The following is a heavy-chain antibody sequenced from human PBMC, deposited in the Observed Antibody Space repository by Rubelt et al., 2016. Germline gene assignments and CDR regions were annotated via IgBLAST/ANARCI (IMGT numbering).Heavy chain of an antibody. CDR2: ISPSGGST. CDR1: GYTFISYN. Sequence: SGAEVKKPGASVKVSCKASGYTFISYNMHWVRQAPRQGPEWMGGISPSGGSTSYAQKFQGRVTMTRDTSTSTVFMELSSLRSEETAVYYCARVGIIGTLGYFDYWGQGTLVTVSS. D-gene: IGHD1-20*01. CDR3: ARVGIIGTLGYFDY. J-gene: IGHJ4*02. V-gene: IGHV1-46*01.